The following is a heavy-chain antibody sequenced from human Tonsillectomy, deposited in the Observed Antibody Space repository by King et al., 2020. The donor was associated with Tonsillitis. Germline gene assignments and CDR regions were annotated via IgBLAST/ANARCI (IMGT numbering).Heavy chain of an antibody. CDR2: IYYSGST. D-gene: IGHD3-16*01. Sequence: QLQLQESGPGLVKPSETLSLTCTVSGGSVSSGSYYWSWIRQPPGKGLEWIGYIYYSGSTNYNPPLKSRVTISVDTSKNQFSLKLSSVTAADTAVYYCARDLFFGAAFDIWGQGTMVTVSS. J-gene: IGHJ3*02. CDR1: GGSVSSGSYY. CDR3: ARDLFFGAAFDI. V-gene: IGHV4-61*01.